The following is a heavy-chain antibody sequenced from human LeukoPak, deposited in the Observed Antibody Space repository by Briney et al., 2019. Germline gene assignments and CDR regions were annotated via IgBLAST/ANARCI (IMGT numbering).Heavy chain of an antibody. V-gene: IGHV1-8*03. Sequence: GASVKVSCKASGYTFTSYDINWVRQATGQGLEWMGWMNPNSGNTGYAQKFQGRVTITRNTSISTAYMELSSLRSEDTAVYYCARGRDIYCSSTSCYSIGGWFDPWGQGTLVTVSS. CDR2: MNPNSGNT. D-gene: IGHD2-2*01. CDR1: GYTFTSYD. CDR3: ARGRDIYCSSTSCYSIGGWFDP. J-gene: IGHJ5*02.